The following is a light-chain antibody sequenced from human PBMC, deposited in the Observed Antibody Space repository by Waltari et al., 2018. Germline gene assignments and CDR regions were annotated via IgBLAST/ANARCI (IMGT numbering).Light chain of an antibody. CDR3: QQRSNWYT. CDR1: QSVSSY. Sequence: EIVLTQSPATLSLSPGERATLSCRASQSVSSYLAWYQQKPGQAPRLLIYGASNRATGIPARFSGSGSGTDFTLTISSLEPEDFAVYYCQQRSNWYTIGQGTKLEI. J-gene: IGKJ2*01. V-gene: IGKV3-11*01. CDR2: GAS.